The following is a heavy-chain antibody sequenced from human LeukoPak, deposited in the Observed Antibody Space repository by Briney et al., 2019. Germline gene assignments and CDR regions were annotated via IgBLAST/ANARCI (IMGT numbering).Heavy chain of an antibody. CDR3: ARGRAYGSGSYYTHNWFDP. V-gene: IGHV4-34*01. CDR1: GGSFSGYY. J-gene: IGHJ5*02. CDR2: INHSGST. Sequence: SETLSLTCAVYGGSFSGYYWSWIRQPPGKGLEWIGEINHSGSTNYNPSLKSRVTISVDPSKNQFSLKLSSVTAADTAVYYCARGRAYGSGSYYTHNWFDPWGQGTLVTVSS. D-gene: IGHD3-10*01.